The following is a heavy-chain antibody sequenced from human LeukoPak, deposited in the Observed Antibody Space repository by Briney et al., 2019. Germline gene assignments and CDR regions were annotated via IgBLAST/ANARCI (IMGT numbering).Heavy chain of an antibody. D-gene: IGHD1-26*01. J-gene: IGHJ4*02. CDR1: GFTFDDYA. Sequence: PGRSLRLSCAASGFTFDDYAMHWVRQAPGKGLEWVSGISWNSGSIGYADSVKGRFTISRDNAKNSLYLQMNGLRAEDTALYYCAKDGGSQTYYFDYWGQGTLVTVSS. V-gene: IGHV3-9*01. CDR2: ISWNSGSI. CDR3: AKDGGSQTYYFDY.